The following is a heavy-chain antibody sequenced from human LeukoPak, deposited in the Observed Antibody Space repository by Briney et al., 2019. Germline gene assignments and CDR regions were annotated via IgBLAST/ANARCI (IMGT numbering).Heavy chain of an antibody. Sequence: GGSLRLSCAASEFTFSNYAMNWVRQVSGKGPEWVSGISNSGGSTYYGDSVKGRFTISRDNSKNTLLLQMNSLRGEDTAVYYCASQLDHYFDFWGQGTLVTVSS. CDR3: ASQLDHYFDF. J-gene: IGHJ4*02. D-gene: IGHD5-24*01. CDR1: EFTFSNYA. CDR2: ISNSGGST. V-gene: IGHV3-23*01.